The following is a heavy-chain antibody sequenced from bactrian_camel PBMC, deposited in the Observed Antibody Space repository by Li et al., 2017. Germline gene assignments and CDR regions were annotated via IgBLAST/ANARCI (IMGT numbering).Heavy chain of an antibody. CDR2: ISRGGAT. D-gene: IGHD1*01. Sequence: VQLVESGGGSVQPGGSLRLSCVGSGFVFSDYAITWVRQAPGKEIERVATISRGGATTYADSVKGRFTISRDNFKNTCYLQLNSLKTDDTAMYYCTLGLTGGGESGQGTQVTVS. J-gene: IGHJ4*01. V-gene: IGHV3S42*01. CDR1: GFVFSDYA.